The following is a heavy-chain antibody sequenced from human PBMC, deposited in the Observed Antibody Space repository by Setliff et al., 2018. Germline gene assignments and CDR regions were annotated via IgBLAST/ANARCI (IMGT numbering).Heavy chain of an antibody. V-gene: IGHV1-2*02. Sequence: ASVKVSCKTSGYIFTNYYIHWVRQAPGQGLEWMGWINANTGGTREVQKFQGRVTMTRDTSIDTAYMEVNRLTYDDTAAYYCAKTAHHYESSGYYYDPYFYYMDVWGKGTTVTVSS. J-gene: IGHJ6*03. CDR1: GYIFTNYY. CDR3: AKTAHHYESSGYYYDPYFYYMDV. CDR2: INANTGGT. D-gene: IGHD3-22*01.